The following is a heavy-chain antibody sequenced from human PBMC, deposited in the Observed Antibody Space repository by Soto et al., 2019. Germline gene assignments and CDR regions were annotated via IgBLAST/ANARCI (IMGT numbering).Heavy chain of an antibody. Sequence: QLQLQESGPGLVKPSETLSLTCTVSGGSISSSSYYWGWIRQPPGKGLEWIGSIYYSGSTYYNPSLKSRVTISVDTSKNKFSMTMSSVTAADKAVYYCARFAHLVVVTASRHWYFDLWGRGTLVTVSS. CDR3: ARFAHLVVVTASRHWYFDL. CDR1: GGSISSSSYY. D-gene: IGHD2-21*02. V-gene: IGHV4-39*01. J-gene: IGHJ2*01. CDR2: IYYSGST.